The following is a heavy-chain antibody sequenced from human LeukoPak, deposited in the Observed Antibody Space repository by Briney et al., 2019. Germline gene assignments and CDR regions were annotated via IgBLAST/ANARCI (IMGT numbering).Heavy chain of an antibody. D-gene: IGHD3-10*01. Sequence: SETLSLTCTVSGGSISSSSYYWGWIRQPPGKGLEWIGGIYYSGSTYYNPSLKSRVTISVDTSKNQFSLKLSSVTAADTAVYYCARPMVRGVSPVDYWGQGTLVTVSS. V-gene: IGHV4-39*01. CDR1: GGSISSSSYY. CDR3: ARPMVRGVSPVDY. CDR2: IYYSGST. J-gene: IGHJ4*02.